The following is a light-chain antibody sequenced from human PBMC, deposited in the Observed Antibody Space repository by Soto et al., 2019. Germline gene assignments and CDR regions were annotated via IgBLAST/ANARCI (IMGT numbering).Light chain of an antibody. Sequence: QSVLTQPPSVSGAPGQRVTISCTGSSSNIGAGYDVHWYQQRPGTAPKLLIFGNINRPSGVPDRFSGSKSGTSASLTITGLQVEDEGDYYCQSYDSTLSDSYVFGTGTKLTVL. V-gene: IGLV1-40*01. CDR2: GNI. CDR3: QSYDSTLSDSYV. CDR1: SSNIGAGYD. J-gene: IGLJ1*01.